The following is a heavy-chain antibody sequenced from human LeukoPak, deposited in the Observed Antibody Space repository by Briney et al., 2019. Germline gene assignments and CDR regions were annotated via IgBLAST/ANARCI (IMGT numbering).Heavy chain of an antibody. CDR3: AKDLKTPWYVVVTAIEGLNHAFDI. D-gene: IGHD2-21*02. CDR2: ISGSGGST. J-gene: IGHJ3*02. V-gene: IGHV3-23*01. CDR1: GFTFSSYA. Sequence: GGSLRLSCAASGFTFSSYAMSWVRQAPGKGLEWVSAISGSGGSTYYADSVKGRFTISRDNSKNTLYLQMNSLGAEDTAVYYCAKDLKTPWYVVVTAIEGLNHAFDIWGQGTMVTVSS.